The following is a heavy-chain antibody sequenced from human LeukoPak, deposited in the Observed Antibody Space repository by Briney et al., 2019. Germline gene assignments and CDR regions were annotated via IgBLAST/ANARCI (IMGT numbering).Heavy chain of an antibody. CDR3: GRGPYSDWPLLSY. V-gene: IGHV4-34*01. D-gene: IGHD4-11*01. CDR2: INHSGST. Sequence: SETLSLTCAVYGGSFSGYYWSWIRQPPGKGLEWIGEINHSGSTNYNPSLKSRATISIDTSKNQFSLKLSSVTAADTAVYYCGRGPYSDWPLLSYWGQGTLVTVSS. J-gene: IGHJ4*02. CDR1: GGSFSGYY.